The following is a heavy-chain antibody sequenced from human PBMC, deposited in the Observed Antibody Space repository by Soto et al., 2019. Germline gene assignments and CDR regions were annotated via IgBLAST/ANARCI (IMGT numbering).Heavy chain of an antibody. Sequence: QLVESGRGVVQPGRSLRLSCAASGFTFSTYGMHWVRQAPGKGLEWVAFLYYDGSNEYYGDSVKGRFTISRDNSKNTLYLQLDSLRGEDTAVYHCARDSTITTWGYFDLWGRGTLVTVAS. CDR3: ARDSTITTWGYFDL. CDR1: GFTFSTYG. J-gene: IGHJ2*01. V-gene: IGHV3-33*01. CDR2: LYYDGSNE. D-gene: IGHD4-4*01.